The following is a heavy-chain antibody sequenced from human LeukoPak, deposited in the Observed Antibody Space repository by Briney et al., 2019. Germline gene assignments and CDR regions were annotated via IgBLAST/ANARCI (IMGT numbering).Heavy chain of an antibody. CDR1: GFTFSNYW. V-gene: IGHV3-7*01. Sequence: PGGSLRLSCAASGFTFSNYWMSWVRQAPGKGLEWVANIKQDGSEKYYVDSVKGRFTISRDNAKNSLYLQMNSLRAEDTAVYYCARDDYGSGSYYTHNYFDYWGQGTLVTVSS. D-gene: IGHD3-10*01. J-gene: IGHJ4*02. CDR3: ARDDYGSGSYYTHNYFDY. CDR2: IKQDGSEK.